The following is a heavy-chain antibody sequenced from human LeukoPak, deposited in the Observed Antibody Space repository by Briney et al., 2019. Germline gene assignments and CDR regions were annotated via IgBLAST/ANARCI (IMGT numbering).Heavy chain of an antibody. Sequence: GGSLRLSCAASGFTVSSNYMSWVRQAPGRGLEWVSVIYSGGSTYYADSVKGRFTISRDNSKNTLYLQMNSLRAEDTAVYYCARTELLWCGEPRPTSGWFDPWGQGTLVTVYS. V-gene: IGHV3-53*01. J-gene: IGHJ5*02. CDR2: IYSGGST. CDR3: ARTELLWCGEPRPTSGWFDP. D-gene: IGHD3-10*01. CDR1: GFTVSSNY.